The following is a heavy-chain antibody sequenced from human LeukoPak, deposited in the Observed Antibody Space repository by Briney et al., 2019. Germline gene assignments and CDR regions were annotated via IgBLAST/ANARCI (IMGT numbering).Heavy chain of an antibody. J-gene: IGHJ3*01. CDR3: ARLSRDGYIDAFDV. CDR2: ICGSGGST. CDR1: GFTFSSYG. D-gene: IGHD5-24*01. Sequence: PGGSLRLSCAASGFTFSSYGMHWVRQAPGKGLEWVSAICGSGGSTYYADSVKGRFTISRGNSKNTLYLQMNSLRAEDTAVYYCARLSRDGYIDAFDVWGQGTMVTVSS. V-gene: IGHV3-NL1*01.